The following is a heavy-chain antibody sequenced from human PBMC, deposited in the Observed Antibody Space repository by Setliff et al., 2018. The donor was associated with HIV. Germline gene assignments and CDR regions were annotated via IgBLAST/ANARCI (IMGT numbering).Heavy chain of an antibody. V-gene: IGHV4-61*02. CDR2: IYTSGLT. CDR1: GGSINSGGYY. CDR3: ARDNWGGLVDY. Sequence: PSETLSLTCTVSGGSINSGGYYWVWIRQPALKGLEWIGRIYTSGLTNYNPSLKSRVTISVDTSKNQVSLKLSSVTAADTAVYYCARDNWGGLVDYWGQGTLVTVSS. J-gene: IGHJ4*02. D-gene: IGHD2-21*01.